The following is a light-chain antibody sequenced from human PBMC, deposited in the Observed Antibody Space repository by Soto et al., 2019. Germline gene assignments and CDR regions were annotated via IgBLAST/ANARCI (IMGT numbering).Light chain of an antibody. V-gene: IGKV3-15*01. Sequence: EIVMTQSPATLSVSRGERATLSCRASQSVNSNLAWYQQKPGQAPRLLIYGASTRATGVPARFSVSGSGTEFTLTISSLQSGDFAVYYCQQYDSWPITFGRGTRLDIK. CDR1: QSVNSN. J-gene: IGKJ5*01. CDR3: QQYDSWPIT. CDR2: GAS.